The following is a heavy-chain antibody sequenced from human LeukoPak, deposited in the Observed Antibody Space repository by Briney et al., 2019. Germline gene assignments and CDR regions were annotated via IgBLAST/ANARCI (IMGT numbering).Heavy chain of an antibody. Sequence: GASVKVSCKASGYTFTSYGISWVRQAPGQGLEWMGWISAYNGNTNNAQKFQGRVTMTTDTSTSTAYMELRSLRSDDTAVYYCAREPTSYYYESSAYYTRDYFDYWGQGTLVTVSS. D-gene: IGHD3-22*01. CDR3: AREPTSYYYESSAYYTRDYFDY. CDR2: ISAYNGNT. CDR1: GYTFTSYG. V-gene: IGHV1-18*01. J-gene: IGHJ4*02.